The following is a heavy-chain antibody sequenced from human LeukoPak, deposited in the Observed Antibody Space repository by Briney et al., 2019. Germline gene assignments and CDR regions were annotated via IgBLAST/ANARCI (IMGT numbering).Heavy chain of an antibody. CDR1: GGSISSYY. D-gene: IGHD2-2*01. Sequence: SETLPLTCTVSGGSISSYYWSWIRQPPGKGLEWIGYIYYSGSTNYNPSLKSRVTISVDTSKNQFSLKLSSVTAADTAVYYCAREVLVVVPAAKYNWFDPWGQGTLVTVSS. CDR2: IYYSGST. CDR3: AREVLVVVPAAKYNWFDP. V-gene: IGHV4-59*01. J-gene: IGHJ5*02.